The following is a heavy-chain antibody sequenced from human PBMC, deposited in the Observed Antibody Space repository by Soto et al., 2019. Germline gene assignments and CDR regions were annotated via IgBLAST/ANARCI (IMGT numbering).Heavy chain of an antibody. V-gene: IGHV4-59*01. CDR1: GGSISSYY. CDR2: IYYSGST. D-gene: IGHD3-22*01. Sequence: SETLSLTCTVSGGSISSYYWSWIRQPPGKGLEWIGYIYYSGSTNYNPSLKGRVTISVDTSKNQFSLKLSSVTAADTAVYYCARDNYYDSSGTFDYWGQGTLVTVSS. CDR3: ARDNYYDSSGTFDY. J-gene: IGHJ4*02.